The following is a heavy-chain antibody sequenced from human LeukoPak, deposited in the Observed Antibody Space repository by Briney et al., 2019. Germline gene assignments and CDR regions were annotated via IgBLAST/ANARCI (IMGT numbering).Heavy chain of an antibody. D-gene: IGHD6-19*01. CDR1: GFTFSTYW. CDR2: IKQDGSEK. Sequence: PGGSLRLSCAASGFTFSTYWMGWVRQAPGKGLEWVANIKQDGSEKYYVDSVKGRFTISRDNAKNSLFLQMNSLRAEDTAVYYCATSGWYDTDCWGQGTLVTVSS. V-gene: IGHV3-7*01. J-gene: IGHJ4*02. CDR3: ATSGWYDTDC.